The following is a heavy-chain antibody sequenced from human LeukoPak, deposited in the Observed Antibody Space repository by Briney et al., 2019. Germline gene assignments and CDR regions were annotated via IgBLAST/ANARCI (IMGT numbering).Heavy chain of an antibody. CDR2: ISGGSGTI. CDR1: GFTFRTYS. J-gene: IGHJ4*02. Sequence: GGSLRLSCAASGFTFRTYSMNWVRQAPGKGLEWISYISGGSGTIYYADSVKGRFTISRDNAKNSLYLQMNSLRVEDTAVYYCARVTVGATADYLDFWGQGTLVTVSS. V-gene: IGHV3-48*01. D-gene: IGHD1-26*01. CDR3: ARVTVGATADYLDF.